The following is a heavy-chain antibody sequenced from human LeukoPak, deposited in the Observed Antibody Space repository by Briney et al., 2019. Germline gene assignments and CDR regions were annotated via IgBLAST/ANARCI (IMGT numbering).Heavy chain of an antibody. J-gene: IGHJ5*02. D-gene: IGHD3-22*01. CDR3: AEPPPNDSSGYYYGIP. CDR2: ISSSSGYI. Sequence: GGPLRLSCAASGFTFSSYSMNWVRQAPGKGLEWVSSISSSSGYIYYADSVKGRFTISRDNSKNTLYLQMNSLRAEDPAGFFCAEPPPNDSSGYYYGIPWGQGTLVPV. V-gene: IGHV3-21*01. CDR1: GFTFSSYS.